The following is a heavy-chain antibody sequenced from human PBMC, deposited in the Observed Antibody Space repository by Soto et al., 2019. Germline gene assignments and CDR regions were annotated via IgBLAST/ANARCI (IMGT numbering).Heavy chain of an antibody. J-gene: IGHJ4*02. CDR2: ISYDGSNK. D-gene: IGHD3-10*01. Sequence: QVQLVESGGGVVQPGRSLRLSCAASGFPFTSYGMHWVREGPGKGLEWVAVISYDGSNKYYADSVKGRFTISRDNSKNRLDLQMNSMRPEDTALYYCVGGQYYFDYRGQGTLVTVSS. V-gene: IGHV3-30*03. CDR1: GFPFTSYG. CDR3: VGGQYYFDY.